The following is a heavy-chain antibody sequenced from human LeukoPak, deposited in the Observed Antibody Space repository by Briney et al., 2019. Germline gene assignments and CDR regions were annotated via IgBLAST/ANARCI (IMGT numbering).Heavy chain of an antibody. CDR1: GYTFSGYY. Sequence: ASVKVSCKASGYTFSGYYMNWVRQAPGQGLEWMGWINPNSGGTNYAQKFQGRVTMTRDTSISTAYMELSRLRSDDTAVYYCARDRGLYYDFWSGPVPYYYYYMDVWGKGTTVTVSS. V-gene: IGHV1-2*02. D-gene: IGHD3-3*01. CDR2: INPNSGGT. CDR3: ARDRGLYYDFWSGPVPYYYYYMDV. J-gene: IGHJ6*03.